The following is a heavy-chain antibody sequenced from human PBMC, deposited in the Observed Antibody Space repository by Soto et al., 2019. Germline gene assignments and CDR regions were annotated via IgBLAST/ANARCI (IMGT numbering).Heavy chain of an antibody. D-gene: IGHD5-18*01. Sequence: QVQLVQSGAEVKRPGASVKVSCKTSGYTFTAYYIHWVRQAPGQGLEWMGWINPNSGVTKSTQKFEGRVTMTRDTSIRTVYMQLSLTSDDPAVYYCARGELDSAPFAPWGQGTLVSV. V-gene: IGHV1-2*02. J-gene: IGHJ5*02. CDR2: INPNSGVT. CDR3: ARGELDSAPFAP. CDR1: GYTFTAYY.